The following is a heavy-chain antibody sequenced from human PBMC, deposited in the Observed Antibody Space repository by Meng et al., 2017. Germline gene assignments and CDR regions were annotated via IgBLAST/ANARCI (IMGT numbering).Heavy chain of an antibody. CDR1: GFTFSSYE. CDR2: ISSSGSTI. Sequence: SCAASGFTFSSYEMNWVRQAPGKGLEWVSYISSSGSTIYYADSVKGRFTISRDNAKNSLYLQMNSLRAEDTAVYYCARVVEYCSGGSCPTVDYWGQGTLVTVSS. J-gene: IGHJ4*02. D-gene: IGHD2-15*01. V-gene: IGHV3-48*03. CDR3: ARVVEYCSGGSCPTVDY.